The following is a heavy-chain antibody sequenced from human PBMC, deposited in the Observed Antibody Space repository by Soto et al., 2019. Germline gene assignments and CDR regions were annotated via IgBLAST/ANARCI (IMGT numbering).Heavy chain of an antibody. CDR1: GFTFSSYG. V-gene: IGHV3-30*18. CDR3: AKGSQGSEASSGGSPHFDY. Sequence: QVQLVESGGGVVQPGRSLRLSCAASGFTFSSYGMHWVRQAPGKGLEWVAVISYDGSNKYYADSVKGRFTISRDNSKNTLYLQMNSLRAEDTAVYYCAKGSQGSEASSGGSPHFDYWGQGTLVTVSS. J-gene: IGHJ4*02. D-gene: IGHD2-15*01. CDR2: ISYDGSNK.